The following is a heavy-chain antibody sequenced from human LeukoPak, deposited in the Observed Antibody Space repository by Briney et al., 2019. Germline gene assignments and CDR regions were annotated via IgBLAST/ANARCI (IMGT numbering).Heavy chain of an antibody. V-gene: IGHV4-34*09. CDR2: IYYSGST. Sequence: PSETLSLTCAVYGGSFSGYYWSWIRQPPGKGQEWIGYIYYSGSTYYNPSLKSRVTTSVDTSKNQFSLKLSSVTAADTAVYYCARYVRFLEWLLPEDWFDPWGQGTLVTVSS. CDR1: GGSFSGYY. D-gene: IGHD3-3*01. CDR3: ARYVRFLEWLLPEDWFDP. J-gene: IGHJ5*02.